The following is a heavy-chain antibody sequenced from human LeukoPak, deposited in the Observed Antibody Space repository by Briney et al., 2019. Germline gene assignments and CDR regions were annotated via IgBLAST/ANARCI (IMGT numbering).Heavy chain of an antibody. J-gene: IGHJ4*02. V-gene: IGHV1-18*01. CDR2: ISGHNGNT. D-gene: IGHD2-15*01. CDR3: ARAGDDAVVPHGLLDY. CDR1: GYSFGTYG. Sequence: ASVKVSCKASGYSFGTYGISGVRQAPGQGLKGMEWISGHNGNTKSAQRFQGRVTMTADTSTTTVYMELRSLTSDDTAVFYCARAGDDAVVPHGLLDYWGQGSLVTVSS.